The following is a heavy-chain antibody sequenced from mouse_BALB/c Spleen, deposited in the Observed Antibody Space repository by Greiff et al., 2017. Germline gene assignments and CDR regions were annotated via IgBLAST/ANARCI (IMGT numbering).Heavy chain of an antibody. CDR3: ARAEATGLYYFDY. D-gene: IGHD3-3*01. CDR2: IDPANGNT. Sequence: VQLQQSGAELVKPGASVKLSCTASGFNIKDTYMHWVKQRPEQGLEWIGRIDPANGNTKYDPKFQGKATITADTSSNTAYLQLSSLTSEDTAVYYCARAEATGLYYFDYWGQGTTLTVSS. V-gene: IGHV14-3*02. CDR1: GFNIKDTY. J-gene: IGHJ2*01.